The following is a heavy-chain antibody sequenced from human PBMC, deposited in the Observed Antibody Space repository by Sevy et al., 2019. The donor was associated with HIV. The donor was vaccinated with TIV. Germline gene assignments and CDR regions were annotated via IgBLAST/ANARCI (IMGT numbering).Heavy chain of an antibody. CDR2: IWYDGSNK. J-gene: IGHJ3*02. CDR3: ARDLPQYYGSGSYYDAFDN. D-gene: IGHD3-10*01. V-gene: IGHV3-33*01. Sequence: GGSLRLSCEASGFTFSTYGMHWVRQAPGKGLEWVALIWYDGSNKYYADSVKGRFTISRDNSKNTLYLQMNSLRAEDTAVYYCARDLPQYYGSGSYYDAFDNWGQRTMVTVSS. CDR1: GFTFSTYG.